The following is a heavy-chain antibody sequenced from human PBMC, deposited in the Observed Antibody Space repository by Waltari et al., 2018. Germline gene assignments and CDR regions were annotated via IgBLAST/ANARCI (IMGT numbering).Heavy chain of an antibody. D-gene: IGHD5-12*01. J-gene: IGHJ5*02. CDR1: GGSINRSNSY. CDR2: IYYSGRA. Sequence: QLLLQESGPGLVTPSETLSLTCTVSGGSINRSNSYWGWVRQSPGKGLEWMASIYYSGRAHYNTTLESRLPRSGDPSKNQFALRLYSVTAADTAVYYCARHWKRNGYRFDPWGQGTRVTVSS. V-gene: IGHV4-39*01. CDR3: ARHWKRNGYRFDP.